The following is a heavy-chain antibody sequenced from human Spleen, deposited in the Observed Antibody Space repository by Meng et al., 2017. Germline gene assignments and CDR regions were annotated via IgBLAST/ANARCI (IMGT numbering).Heavy chain of an antibody. Sequence: SVKVSCKSLGGIFSNYVIGWVRQAPGQGLEWMGGINSVFGTTNYAQKFQGRVTITTDESTRTVYMELTRLTSEDTAVYFCARKAGNCISTTCYSLDYWGQGTRVTVSS. CDR1: GGIFSNYV. D-gene: IGHD2-2*01. J-gene: IGHJ4*02. V-gene: IGHV1-69*05. CDR3: ARKAGNCISTTCYSLDY. CDR2: INSVFGTT.